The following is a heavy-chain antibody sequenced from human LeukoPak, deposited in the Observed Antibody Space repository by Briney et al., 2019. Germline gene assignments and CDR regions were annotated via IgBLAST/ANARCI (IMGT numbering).Heavy chain of an antibody. V-gene: IGHV3-23*01. CDR1: GFTFRSYA. J-gene: IGHJ4*02. CDR2: ISGSGGNT. D-gene: IGHD1-7*01. Sequence: PGGSLRLSCAASGFTFRSYAMAWVRQAPGKGLEWVSGISGSGGNTYYADSVKGRFTVSRDNSKNTLYLQMSSLRAEDTAVYYCAKDERNWNYNLASQTYDWGQGTLVTVSS. CDR3: AKDERNWNYNLASQTYD.